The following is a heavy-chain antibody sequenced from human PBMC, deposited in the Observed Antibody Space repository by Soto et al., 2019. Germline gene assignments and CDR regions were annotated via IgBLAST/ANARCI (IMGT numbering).Heavy chain of an antibody. J-gene: IGHJ4*02. CDR2: IIPILGIA. D-gene: IGHD6-19*01. V-gene: IGHV1-69*02. CDR3: ARGGVAGFDY. CDR1: VCTFSSYS. Sequence: QVQLVQSGAEVKKPGSSVKVSCKASVCTFSSYSISGVLQSPGQGLEWMGRIIPILGIANYAQKFQGRVTITADKSTSTAYMELSSLRAEDTAVYHCARGGVAGFDYWGQGTLVTVSS.